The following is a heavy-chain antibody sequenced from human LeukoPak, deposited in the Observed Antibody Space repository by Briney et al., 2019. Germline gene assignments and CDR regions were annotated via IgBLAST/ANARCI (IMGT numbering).Heavy chain of an antibody. CDR2: ISDIGSI. V-gene: IGHV4-59*08. CDR3: AGHHPRNTVDF. J-gene: IGHJ4*02. CDR1: GGSISSYY. Sequence: PSETQSLTCTVSGGSISSYYWSWIRQPPGKGLEWIAYISDIGSINCNPSLKSRVTISLDTSKNQFSLKLSSVTAADTAVYYCAGHHPRNTVDFWGQGTLVTVSS. D-gene: IGHD2/OR15-2a*01.